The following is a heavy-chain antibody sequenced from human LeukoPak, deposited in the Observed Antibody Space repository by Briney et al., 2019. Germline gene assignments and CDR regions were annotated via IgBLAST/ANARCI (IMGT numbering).Heavy chain of an antibody. J-gene: IGHJ4*02. V-gene: IGHV3-48*03. CDR1: GFTFSSYE. CDR3: ATYCSGGSCGVP. CDR2: ISSSGSTI. Sequence: PGGSLRLSCAASGFTFSSYEMNWVRQAPGNGLEWVSYISSSGSTIYYADSVKGRFTISRDNAKNSLYLQMNSLRAEDTAVYYCATYCSGGSCGVPWGQGTLVTVSS. D-gene: IGHD2-15*01.